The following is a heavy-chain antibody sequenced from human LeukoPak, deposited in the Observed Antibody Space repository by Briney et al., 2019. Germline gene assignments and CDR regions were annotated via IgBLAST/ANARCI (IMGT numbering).Heavy chain of an antibody. CDR3: ARDGGDYYDSSGYPFHH. Sequence: GGSLRLSCAASGFNIRTYEINWVRQAPGKGLEWVSSISTSSSYIYYADSVKGRFTISRDNAKKSLYLQMNSLRAGDTAVYYCARDGGDYYDSSGYPFHHWGQGTLVTVSS. J-gene: IGHJ1*01. CDR2: ISTSSSYI. D-gene: IGHD3-22*01. CDR1: GFNIRTYE. V-gene: IGHV3-21*01.